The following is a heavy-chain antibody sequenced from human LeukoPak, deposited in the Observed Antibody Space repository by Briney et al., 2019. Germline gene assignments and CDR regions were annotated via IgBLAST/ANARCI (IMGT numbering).Heavy chain of an antibody. J-gene: IGHJ4*02. CDR3: ASTPYGDYYFDY. D-gene: IGHD4-17*01. CDR1: GFTVSSNY. Sequence: GGSLRLSCAASGFTVSSNYMSWVRQAPGKGLEWVSVIYSGGSTYYADSVKGRFTISRDNSKNTLYLQMNSLRAEDTAVYYCASTPYGDYYFDYWGQGTLVTVSS. V-gene: IGHV3-66*02. CDR2: IYSGGST.